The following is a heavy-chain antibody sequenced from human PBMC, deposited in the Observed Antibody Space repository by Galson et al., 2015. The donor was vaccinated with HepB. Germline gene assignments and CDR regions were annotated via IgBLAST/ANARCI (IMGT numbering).Heavy chain of an antibody. J-gene: IGHJ4*02. CDR1: GYTFTSYY. V-gene: IGHV1-46*01. Sequence: SVKVSCKASGYTFTSYYMHWVRQAPGQGLEWMGIINPSGGSTSYAQKFQGRVTMTRDTSTSTVYMELSSLRAEDTAVYYCAKGHDSSGYYSDYFDYWGQGTLVTVSS. CDR3: AKGHDSSGYYSDYFDY. D-gene: IGHD3-22*01. CDR2: INPSGGST.